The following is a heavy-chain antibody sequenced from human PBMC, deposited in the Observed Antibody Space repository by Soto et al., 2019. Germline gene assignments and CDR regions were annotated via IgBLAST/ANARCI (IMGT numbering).Heavy chain of an antibody. CDR2: FSGSGGSP. J-gene: IGHJ6*02. Sequence: EVQLLESGGGLVQPGGSLRLSCAAAGFTFSNYALTWVRQSPGKGLEWVSTFSGSGGSPYYADSVRGRFTLSRDNSKNTLFLQMNSLRVEDTAIYYCATDWTGDTCPCLDVWGQGTTVSVSS. D-gene: IGHD2-8*02. CDR1: GFTFSNYA. V-gene: IGHV3-23*01. CDR3: ATDWTGDTCPCLDV.